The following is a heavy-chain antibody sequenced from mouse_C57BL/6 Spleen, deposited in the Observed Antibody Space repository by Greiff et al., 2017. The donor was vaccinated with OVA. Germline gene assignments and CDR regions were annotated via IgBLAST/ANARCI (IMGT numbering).Heavy chain of an antibody. Sequence: VQLQQSGTVLVRPGASVKMSCKTSGYTFTSSWMHWVKQRPGQGLEWIGAIYPGNSDTSYNQKFKGKANLTAGTSSSTAYMELSSLTTEDSAVYYCARCEYGYVWFAYWGQGTLVTVSA. CDR3: ARCEYGYVWFAY. CDR1: GYTFTSSW. J-gene: IGHJ3*01. V-gene: IGHV1-5*01. D-gene: IGHD1-2*01. CDR2: IYPGNSDT.